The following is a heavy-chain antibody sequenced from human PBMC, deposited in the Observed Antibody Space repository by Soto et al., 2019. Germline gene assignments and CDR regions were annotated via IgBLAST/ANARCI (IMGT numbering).Heavy chain of an antibody. Sequence: EVQLLQSGGGFRPPGGSVRLSCATSGFTFNTYPMTWVRQAPGKGLEWVASISSTAGRTSSYADSVKGRFAIARDFSDNSLYLEMNNLRVDDTAVYFCAKGVLSFHYGMEVWGQWTTVTFSS. CDR1: GFTFNTYP. J-gene: IGHJ6*02. CDR3: AKGVLSFHYGMEV. D-gene: IGHD3-10*01. CDR2: ISSTAGRTS. V-gene: IGHV3-23*01.